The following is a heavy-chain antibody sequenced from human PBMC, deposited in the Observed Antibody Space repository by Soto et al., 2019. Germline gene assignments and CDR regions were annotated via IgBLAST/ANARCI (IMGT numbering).Heavy chain of an antibody. D-gene: IGHD3-3*01. CDR3: ARGQRFSDSFDP. CDR2: IYSSGGT. Sequence: SETLSLTCTVSGGAISGYYWTWIRQSAGKGLEWIGRIYSSGGTKYNPSLKSRVDMSLDMSKNQFSLRLNSVTAADTAVYYCARGQRFSDSFDPWGQGTLVTVSS. CDR1: GGAISGYY. V-gene: IGHV4-4*07. J-gene: IGHJ5*02.